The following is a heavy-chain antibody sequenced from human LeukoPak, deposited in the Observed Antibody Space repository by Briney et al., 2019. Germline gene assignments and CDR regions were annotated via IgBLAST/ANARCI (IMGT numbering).Heavy chain of an antibody. CDR3: ARLDILTGYYTTPWQWGFDY. D-gene: IGHD3-9*01. CDR1: GFTFSSYG. Sequence: GGSLRLSCAASGFTFSSYGMHWVRQAPGKGLEWVAVILSDGSKEFYTDSVKGRFTISRDNSKNTLYLQMNSLRAEDTAVYYCARLDILTGYYTTPWQWGFDYWGQGTLVTVSS. J-gene: IGHJ4*02. CDR2: ILSDGSKE. V-gene: IGHV3-33*01.